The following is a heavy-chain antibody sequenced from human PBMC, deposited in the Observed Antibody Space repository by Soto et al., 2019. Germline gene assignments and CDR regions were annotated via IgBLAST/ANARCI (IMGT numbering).Heavy chain of an antibody. CDR2: IWYDGSNK. CDR1: GFTFSSYG. V-gene: IGHV3-33*01. CDR3: ARANYYDSSGYGRAFDY. D-gene: IGHD3-22*01. Sequence: GGSLRLSCAASGFTFSSYGMHWVRLAPGKGLEWVAVIWYDGSNKYYADSVKGRFTISRDNSKNTLYLQMNSLRAEDTAVYYCARANYYDSSGYGRAFDYWGQGTLVTVSS. J-gene: IGHJ4*02.